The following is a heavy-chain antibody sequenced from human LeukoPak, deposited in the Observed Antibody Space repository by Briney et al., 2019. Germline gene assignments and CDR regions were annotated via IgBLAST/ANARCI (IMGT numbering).Heavy chain of an antibody. Sequence: SETLSLTCTVSGGSISSYYWSWIRQPPGKGLEWIGYIYYSGSTNYNPSLKSRVTISVDTSKNQFSLKLSSVTAADTAVYYCARGVRRQQLDYYYYGMDVWGQGTTVTVSS. D-gene: IGHD6-13*01. CDR1: GGSISSYY. J-gene: IGHJ6*02. CDR2: IYYSGST. V-gene: IGHV4-59*01. CDR3: ARGVRRQQLDYYYYGMDV.